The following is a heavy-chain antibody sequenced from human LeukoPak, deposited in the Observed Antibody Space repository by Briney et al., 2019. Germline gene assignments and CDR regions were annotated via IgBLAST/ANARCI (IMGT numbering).Heavy chain of an antibody. CDR1: GFTFSSYS. D-gene: IGHD3-22*01. CDR2: ITSSSNYI. Sequence: PGGSLRLSCAASGFTFSSYSMNWVRQAPGKGLEWVSSITSSSNYIYYADSVKGRFTISRDNSKNTLYLRMNSLRTEDTAVYYCAKDRRPTYYSDSSGYYFRDAFDMWGQGTMVTVSS. CDR3: AKDRRPTYYSDSSGYYFRDAFDM. J-gene: IGHJ3*02. V-gene: IGHV3-21*04.